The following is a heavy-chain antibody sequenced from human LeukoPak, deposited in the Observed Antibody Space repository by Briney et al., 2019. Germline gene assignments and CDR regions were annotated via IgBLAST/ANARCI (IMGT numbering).Heavy chain of an antibody. J-gene: IGHJ4*02. CDR3: ARHPVRGQWLGRNFDY. V-gene: IGHV4-34*01. Sequence: PSETLSLTCAVYGGSFSGYYWSWIRQPPGKGLEWIGEINHSGSTNYNPSLKSRVTISVDTSKNQFSLKLSSVTAADTAVYYCARHPVRGQWLGRNFDYWGQGTLVTVSS. CDR1: GGSFSGYY. D-gene: IGHD6-19*01. CDR2: INHSGST.